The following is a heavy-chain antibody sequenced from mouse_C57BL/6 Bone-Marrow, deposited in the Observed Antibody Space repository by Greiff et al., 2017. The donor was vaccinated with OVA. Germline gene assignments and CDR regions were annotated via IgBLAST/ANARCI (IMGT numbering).Heavy chain of an antibody. CDR2: IDPSDSYA. CDR1: GYTFTSYW. V-gene: IGHV1-59*01. Sequence: QVQLQQPGAELVRPGTSVKLSCKASGYTFTSYWMHWVKQRPGQGLEWIGVIDPSDSYANYNQKFKGKATLTVDPSSSTAYMQLSSLTSEDSAVYYCARWGGSTFDYWGQGTTLTVSS. D-gene: IGHD1-1*01. CDR3: ARWGGSTFDY. J-gene: IGHJ2*01.